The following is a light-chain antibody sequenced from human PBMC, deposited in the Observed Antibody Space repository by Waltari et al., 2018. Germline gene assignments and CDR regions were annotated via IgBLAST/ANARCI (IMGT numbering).Light chain of an antibody. Sequence: SSELTQDPAVSVALGQTVRITCQGDSLRSYYASWYQRKPGQAPVLVIYGKNNRPSGIPDRFSDSSSGDTASLTITGAQAEDEADYYCNSRDSSGNLYVFGTGTKVTVL. CDR3: NSRDSSGNLYV. V-gene: IGLV3-19*01. J-gene: IGLJ1*01. CDR1: SLRSYY. CDR2: GKN.